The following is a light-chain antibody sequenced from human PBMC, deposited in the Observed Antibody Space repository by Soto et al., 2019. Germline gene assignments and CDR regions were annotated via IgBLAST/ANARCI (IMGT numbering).Light chain of an antibody. Sequence: ENVLTQSPGTLSLSPGQRATLSCRASHTISSSYLAWYQQKPGQAPRLLIYAISDRATGVPDRFRGSGSGTDFTLTITRLDPEDFAVYFCQQYDSSPRTFGQGTKVEIK. J-gene: IGKJ1*01. CDR2: AIS. CDR1: HTISSSY. V-gene: IGKV3-20*01. CDR3: QQYDSSPRT.